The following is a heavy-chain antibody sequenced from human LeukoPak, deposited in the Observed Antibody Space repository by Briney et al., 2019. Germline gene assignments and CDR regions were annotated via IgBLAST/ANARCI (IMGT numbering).Heavy chain of an antibody. Sequence: PSETLSRTCTVSGYSISSGYYWGWIRQPPGKGLEWIGSIYHSGSTYYNPSLKSRVTISVDTSKNQFSLKLSSVTAADTAVYYCARGSDYYYYYMDVWGKGTTVTVSS. CDR3: ARGSDYYYYYMDV. CDR1: GYSISSGYY. V-gene: IGHV4-38-2*02. D-gene: IGHD1-26*01. CDR2: IYHSGST. J-gene: IGHJ6*03.